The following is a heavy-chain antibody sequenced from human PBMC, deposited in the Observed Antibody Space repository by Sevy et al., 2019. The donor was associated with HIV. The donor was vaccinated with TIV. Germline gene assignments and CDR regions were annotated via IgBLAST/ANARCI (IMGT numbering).Heavy chain of an antibody. J-gene: IGHJ4*02. CDR3: VRHRGVATLYFDY. Sequence: GESLKISCKGSGYTFTNYWIGWVRQMPGKGLEWMGIIYPGDSDTRYSPSFQDQVTISADKCISTAYLQWSSLKASDTAIYYCVRHRGVATLYFDYWGQGILVTVSS. D-gene: IGHD5-12*01. CDR2: IYPGDSDT. V-gene: IGHV5-51*01. CDR1: GYTFTNYW.